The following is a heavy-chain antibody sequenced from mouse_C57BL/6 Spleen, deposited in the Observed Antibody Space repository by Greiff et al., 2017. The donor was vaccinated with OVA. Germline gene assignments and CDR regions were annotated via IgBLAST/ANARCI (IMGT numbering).Heavy chain of an antibody. Sequence: VQLQQSDAELVKPGASVKISCKVSGYTFTDHTIHWMKQRPEQGLEWIGYIYPRDGSTKYNEKFKGKATLTADKSSSTAYMQLNSLTSEDSAVYFCASLYYYGSGDFDYWGQGTTLTVSS. J-gene: IGHJ2*01. CDR1: GYTFTDHT. V-gene: IGHV1-78*01. D-gene: IGHD1-1*01. CDR3: ASLYYYGSGDFDY. CDR2: IYPRDGST.